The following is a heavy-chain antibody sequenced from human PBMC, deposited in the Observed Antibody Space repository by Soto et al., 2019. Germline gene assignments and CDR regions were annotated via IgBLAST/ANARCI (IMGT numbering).Heavy chain of an antibody. D-gene: IGHD4-4*01. CDR3: ARAQDYTVDP. V-gene: IGHV4-31*03. J-gene: IGHJ5*02. CDR1: GGSISSGGYY. CDR2: IYYSGST. Sequence: QVQLQESGPGLVKPSQTLSLTCTVSGGSISSGGYYWSWIRQHPGKGLEWIGYIYYSGSTYYNPSLKSRVTISVDTSKNQSSLKLSSVTSPDTALYYCARAQDYTVDPWGHGTLVAVSS.